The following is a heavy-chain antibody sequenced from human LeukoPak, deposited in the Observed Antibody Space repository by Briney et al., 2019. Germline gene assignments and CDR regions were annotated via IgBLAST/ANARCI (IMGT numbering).Heavy chain of an antibody. CDR3: ARQSSGYYYGWFDP. D-gene: IGHD3-22*01. CDR2: IFYTGNT. V-gene: IGHV4-39*01. Sequence: SETLSLTCTVSGGSILDSTYYWAWIRQPPGKGLEWIATIFYTGNTHYNPSLKSRVTMSVDTVKNQFSLNLNSVTAADTAVYYCARQSSGYYYGWFDPWGQGTLVTVPS. CDR1: GGSILDSTYY. J-gene: IGHJ5*02.